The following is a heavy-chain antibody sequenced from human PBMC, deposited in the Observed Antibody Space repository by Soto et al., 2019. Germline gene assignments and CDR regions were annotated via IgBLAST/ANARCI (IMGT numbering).Heavy chain of an antibody. CDR2: INAGNGNT. CDR3: ARSRAPPGRSYYYFFYYMDV. V-gene: IGHV1-3*01. Sequence: QVQLVQSGAEVKKPGASVKVSCKASGYAFTTYTIHWVRQAPGQSLEWLGWINAGNGNTKYSQKFQGRVTITSDTSATTAYMELSSLTSEDTAVYYCARSRAPPGRSYYYFFYYMDVWGKGTTVAVSS. J-gene: IGHJ6*03. CDR1: GYAFTTYT. D-gene: IGHD2-15*01.